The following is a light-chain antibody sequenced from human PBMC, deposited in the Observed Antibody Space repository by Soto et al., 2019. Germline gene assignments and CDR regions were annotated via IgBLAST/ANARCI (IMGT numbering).Light chain of an antibody. Sequence: LTQPASVSGSPGQSITISCTGTSSDIGGYNYVSWYQQHPGKVPKLIIFEVTTRPSGVSNRFSGSKSGNTASLTISGLQADDEADYYCSSFTSTTTLYVFGTGTKVTVL. CDR3: SSFTSTTTLYV. CDR1: SSDIGGYNY. J-gene: IGLJ1*01. V-gene: IGLV2-14*01. CDR2: EVT.